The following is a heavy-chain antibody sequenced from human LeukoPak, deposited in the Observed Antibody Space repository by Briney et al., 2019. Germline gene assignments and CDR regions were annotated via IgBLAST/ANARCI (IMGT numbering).Heavy chain of an antibody. D-gene: IGHD6-13*01. CDR3: ARDPSSPYSSSWYITRYYFDY. J-gene: IGHJ4*02. CDR1: GFTFSSYS. CDR2: ISSSSSYI. V-gene: IGHV3-21*01. Sequence: GGSLRLSCAASGFTFSSYSMNWVRQAPGKGLEWVSSISSSSSYIYYADSVKGRFTISRDNAKNSLYLQMNSLRAEDTAVYYCARDPSSPYSSSWYITRYYFDYWGQGTLVTVSS.